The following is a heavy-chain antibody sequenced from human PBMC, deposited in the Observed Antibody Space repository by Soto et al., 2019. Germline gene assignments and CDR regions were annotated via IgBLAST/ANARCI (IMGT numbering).Heavy chain of an antibody. Sequence: QVQLVESGGGVVQPGRSLRLSCAASGFTFSNYGMHWVRQAPGKGLEWVAVISYDGSDKYYADSVKGRFTISRDNSKNTLYLQMNSLRAEDTAVYYCTGLEGGFDIWGQGTMVTVSS. CDR2: ISYDGSDK. J-gene: IGHJ3*02. CDR1: GFTFSNYG. D-gene: IGHD2-15*01. CDR3: TGLEGGFDI. V-gene: IGHV3-30*03.